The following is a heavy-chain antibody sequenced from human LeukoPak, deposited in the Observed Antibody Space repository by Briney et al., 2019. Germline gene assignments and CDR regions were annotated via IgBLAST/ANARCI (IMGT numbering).Heavy chain of an antibody. J-gene: IGHJ5*02. CDR2: IYSGGNT. Sequence: PGGSLRLSCAASGFTVSSNYMSWVRQAPGKGLEWVSVIYSGGNTYYADSVKGRFTISRDNSKNTLYLQMNSLRAEDTAVYYCARDVYIAASGVNWFDPWGQGTLVTVSS. D-gene: IGHD6-13*01. CDR1: GFTVSSNY. V-gene: IGHV3-53*01. CDR3: ARDVYIAASGVNWFDP.